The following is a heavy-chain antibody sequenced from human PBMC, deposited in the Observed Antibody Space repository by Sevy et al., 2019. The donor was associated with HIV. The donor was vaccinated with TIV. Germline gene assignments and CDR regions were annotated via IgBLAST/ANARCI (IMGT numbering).Heavy chain of an antibody. CDR2: IWYDGSNK. Sequence: GGSLRLSCAASGFSLSGYGMHWVRQAPGKGLEWAAVIWYDGSNKESADSVKRRFTISRDNSKNTLYLQMNSLRAEDTAVYYCAREYIAVAGIGYYFKYWGQGALVTVSS. J-gene: IGHJ4*02. CDR1: GFSLSGYG. V-gene: IGHV3-33*01. CDR3: AREYIAVAGIGYYFKY. D-gene: IGHD6-19*01.